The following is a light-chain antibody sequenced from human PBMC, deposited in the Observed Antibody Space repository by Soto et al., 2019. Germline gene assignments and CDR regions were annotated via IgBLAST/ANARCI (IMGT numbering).Light chain of an antibody. V-gene: IGKV2-28*01. Sequence: DLVTTQSPLSLPVTPGEPASISCRSSESLRHNNGYNYLDWYLQKPGRSPQLLIYLGSNRASGVPDRFSGSGSGTDFTLKISRVEAEDVGIYYCMQALESPWTFGQGTKVEIK. CDR2: LGS. CDR3: MQALESPWT. J-gene: IGKJ1*01. CDR1: ESLRHNNGYNY.